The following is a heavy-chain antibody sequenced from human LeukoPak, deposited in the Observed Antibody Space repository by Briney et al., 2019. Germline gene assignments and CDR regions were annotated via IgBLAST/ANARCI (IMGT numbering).Heavy chain of an antibody. V-gene: IGHV4-59*08. J-gene: IGHJ3*02. Sequence: SETLSLTCSVSGGSLINYYWSWVRQPPGKGLEWIGYIRYSGKTDSNPSLKSRVTISVDTSKNQFSLRLTSVTAADTAVYYCVSETYYYDSSAYYYNAFDIWGQGTMVTVSS. CDR2: IRYSGKT. D-gene: IGHD3-22*01. CDR1: GGSLINYY. CDR3: VSETYYYDSSAYYYNAFDI.